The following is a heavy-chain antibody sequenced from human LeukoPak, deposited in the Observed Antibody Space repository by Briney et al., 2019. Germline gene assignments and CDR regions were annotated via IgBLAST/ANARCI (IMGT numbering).Heavy chain of an antibody. J-gene: IGHJ4*02. D-gene: IGHD3-10*01. CDR2: IKEDGSSK. Sequence: GGSLRLSCAASGFTFSTYWMSWVRQAPGKGLEWVANIKEDGSSKYYVDSVKGRFTISRDNDENSVYLQMNSLSADDTAVYYCARLSYYSGTHYTCYEYWGQGTLVTVSS. CDR3: ARLSYYSGTHYTCYEY. V-gene: IGHV3-7*01. CDR1: GFTFSTYW.